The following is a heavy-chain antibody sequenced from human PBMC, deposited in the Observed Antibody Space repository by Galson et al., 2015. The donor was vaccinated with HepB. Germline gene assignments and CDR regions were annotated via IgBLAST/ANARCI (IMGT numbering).Heavy chain of an antibody. Sequence: SVKVSCKASGFTFTSSAVQWVRQARGQRLEWIGWIVVGSGNTNYAQKFQERVTITRDMSTSTAYMELSSLRSEDTAVYYCAADLRWNDFWSGFHSPRVQHWGQGTLVTVSS. J-gene: IGHJ1*01. CDR2: IVVGSGNT. CDR3: AADLRWNDFWSGFHSPRVQH. CDR1: GFTFTSSA. D-gene: IGHD3-3*01. V-gene: IGHV1-58*01.